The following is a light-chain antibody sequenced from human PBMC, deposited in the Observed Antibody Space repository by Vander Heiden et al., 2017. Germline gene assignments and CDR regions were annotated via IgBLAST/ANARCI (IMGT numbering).Light chain of an antibody. CDR1: SSDVGGYNY. V-gene: IGLV2-14*01. Sequence: QSALTQPASVSGSPGTSITISCTGTSSDVGGYNYVSWYQQHPGKAPKRMIYEVSNRPSGVSNRFSGSKSGNTASLTISGLQAEDEADYYCSSYTSSSTVVFGGGTKLTVL. CDR3: SSYTSSSTVV. CDR2: EVS. J-gene: IGLJ2*01.